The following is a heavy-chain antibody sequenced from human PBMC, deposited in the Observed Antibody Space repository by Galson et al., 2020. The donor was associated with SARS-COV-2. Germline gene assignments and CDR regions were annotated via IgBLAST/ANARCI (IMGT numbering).Heavy chain of an antibody. CDR1: TYTFTSYY. Sequence: ASVKVSCKASTYTFTSYYMHWVRQAPGQGLEWMGIINPSGGSTSYAQKFQGRVTMTRDTSTSTVYMELSSLRYEDTAVYYCARGRGEGTIPNVDWFDPWGQGTLVTVSS. J-gene: IGHJ5*02. D-gene: IGHD3-3*01. CDR3: ARGRGEGTIPNVDWFDP. V-gene: IGHV1-46*01. CDR2: INPSGGST.